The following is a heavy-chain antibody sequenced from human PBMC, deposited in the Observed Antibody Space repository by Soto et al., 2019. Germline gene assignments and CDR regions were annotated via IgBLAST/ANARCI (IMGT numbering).Heavy chain of an antibody. D-gene: IGHD2-8*01. CDR1: GFTFDDYA. Sequence: PGGSLRLSCAASGFTFDDYAMHWVRQSPGKGLEWVSGIYRSGSRTFYADSVKGRFTISRDNSKNTLYLQMNSLRAEDTAVYYCARGRVYLDYWGQGILVTVS. CDR3: ARGRVYLDY. CDR2: IYRSGSRT. J-gene: IGHJ4*02. V-gene: IGHV3-NL1*01.